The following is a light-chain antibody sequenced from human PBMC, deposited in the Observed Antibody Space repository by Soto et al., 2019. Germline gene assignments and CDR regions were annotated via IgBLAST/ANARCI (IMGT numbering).Light chain of an antibody. V-gene: IGKV1-33*01. Sequence: DIQMTQSPSSLSASVGDRVTITCQASQDISNYLNWYQQKPGKAPKLLIYDASNLETGVPSRFSGRGSGTEFTFTISSLQPEDIATYYCQQYDNLPPLFGGGTKVEIK. J-gene: IGKJ4*01. CDR2: DAS. CDR1: QDISNY. CDR3: QQYDNLPPL.